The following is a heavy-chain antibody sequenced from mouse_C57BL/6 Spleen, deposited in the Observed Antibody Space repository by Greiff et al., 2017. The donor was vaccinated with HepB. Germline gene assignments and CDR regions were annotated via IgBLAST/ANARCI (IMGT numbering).Heavy chain of an antibody. CDR1: GYTFTSYW. CDR3: ARQGLNLDEDY. CDR2: IYPSDSET. D-gene: IGHD3-3*01. V-gene: IGHV1-61*01. Sequence: QVQLQQPGAELVRPGSSVKLSCKASGYTFTSYWMDWVKQRPGQGLEWIGNIYPSDSETHYNQKFKDKATLTVDKSSSTAYMQLSSLTSEDSAVYYCARQGLNLDEDYWGQGTTLTVSS. J-gene: IGHJ2*01.